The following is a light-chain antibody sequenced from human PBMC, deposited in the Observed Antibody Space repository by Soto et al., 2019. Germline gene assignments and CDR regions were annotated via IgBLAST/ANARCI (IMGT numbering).Light chain of an antibody. V-gene: IGKV2-28*01. Sequence: DIVMTQSPLSLPVTPGEPASISCRSSQSLLHSNGYNYLDWYLQKPGQSPQLLIYLGSNRASGVPDRVSCSGSGTDFTLKISRVEAEDVGVYYGMQALQTLWTLGQGTKVEIK. CDR1: QSLLHSNGYNY. CDR2: LGS. CDR3: MQALQTLWT. J-gene: IGKJ1*01.